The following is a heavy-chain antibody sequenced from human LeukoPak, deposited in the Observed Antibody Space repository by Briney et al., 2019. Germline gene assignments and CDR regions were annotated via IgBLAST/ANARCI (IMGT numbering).Heavy chain of an antibody. V-gene: IGHV3-23*01. Sequence: GGSLRLSCAASGFTFSSYAMSWVRQAPGKGLEWVSAISGSGGSTYYADSVKGRFTISRDNSKNTLYLQMNSLRAEDTAVYYCARPLYSYGSGSKDWGQGTLVTVSS. CDR3: ARPLYSYGSGSKD. CDR1: GFTFSSYA. D-gene: IGHD5-18*01. J-gene: IGHJ4*02. CDR2: ISGSGGST.